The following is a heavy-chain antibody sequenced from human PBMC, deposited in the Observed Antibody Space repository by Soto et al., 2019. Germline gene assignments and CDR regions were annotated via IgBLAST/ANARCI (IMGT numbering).Heavy chain of an antibody. Sequence: EGQLLQSGGDLAQRGGSLRLSCAGSGLTLRSYAMTWIRQTPEKGLEWVSTISGRSGVPSYADSVNGRFTVSRDNSKNTLYLQMNSLRPDDTAIYYCAKGGPFTGGFDPWGQGTLATVAS. CDR3: AKGGPFTGGFDP. CDR2: ISGRSGVP. CDR1: GLTLRSYA. J-gene: IGHJ5*02. D-gene: IGHD3-16*01. V-gene: IGHV3-23*01.